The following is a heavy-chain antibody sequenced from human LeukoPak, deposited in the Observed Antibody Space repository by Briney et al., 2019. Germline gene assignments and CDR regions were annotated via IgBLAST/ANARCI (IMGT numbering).Heavy chain of an antibody. J-gene: IGHJ4*02. CDR1: GFTFSSYW. Sequence: GGSLSLSCAPSGFTFSSYWMHWVRHAPGKGLVWVSRISSDGSSTSYADSVKGPFTISRDNAKNTLYPQMNSLRAEDTAVYYCASRIPYDSSSYWGQGTLVTVSS. D-gene: IGHD3-22*01. CDR3: ASRIPYDSSSY. CDR2: ISSDGSST. V-gene: IGHV3-74*01.